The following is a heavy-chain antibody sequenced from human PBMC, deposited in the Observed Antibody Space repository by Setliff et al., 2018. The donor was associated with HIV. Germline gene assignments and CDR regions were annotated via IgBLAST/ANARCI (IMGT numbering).Heavy chain of an antibody. CDR3: ARGQHVFPAPHYMDV. D-gene: IGHD2-2*01. CDR1: GGSFSDFY. CDR2: ITHRGGT. J-gene: IGHJ6*03. Sequence: SSETLSLTCVVYGGSFSDFYWVWVRQPPSKGLEWIGEITHRGGTTYNPTLQSRVAISVDTSRRQFTLKLGSVTAADTAVYYCARGQHVFPAPHYMDVWDKGTTVTVSS. V-gene: IGHV4-34*01.